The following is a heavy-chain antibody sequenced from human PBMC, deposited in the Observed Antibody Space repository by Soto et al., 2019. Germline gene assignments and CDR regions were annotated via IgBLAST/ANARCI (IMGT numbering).Heavy chain of an antibody. CDR1: GFTVSSNY. CDR2: IYSGGST. D-gene: IGHD4-17*01. CDR3: AREGSEGLRTHFDY. V-gene: IGHV3-66*01. Sequence: EVQLVESGGGLVQPGGSLRLSCAASGFTVSSNYMSWVRQAPGKGLEWVSVIYSGGSTYYADSVKGRFTISRDNSKNTLYLQMNSLRAEDTAVYYCAREGSEGLRTHFDYWGQGTLVTVSS. J-gene: IGHJ4*02.